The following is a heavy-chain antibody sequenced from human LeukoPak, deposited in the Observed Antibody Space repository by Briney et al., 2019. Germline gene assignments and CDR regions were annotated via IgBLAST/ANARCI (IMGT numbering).Heavy chain of an antibody. CDR2: IWYDGSNK. D-gene: IGHD2-15*01. CDR1: GFTFSSYG. Sequence: GGSLRLSCAASGFTFSSYGMHWVRQAPGKGLEWVAVIWYDGSNKYYADSVKGRFTISRDNSKNTLYLQMNSLRAEGTAVYYCARDRVGYCSGGSCYRIYYGMDVWGQGTTVTVSS. CDR3: ARDRVGYCSGGSCYRIYYGMDV. V-gene: IGHV3-33*01. J-gene: IGHJ6*02.